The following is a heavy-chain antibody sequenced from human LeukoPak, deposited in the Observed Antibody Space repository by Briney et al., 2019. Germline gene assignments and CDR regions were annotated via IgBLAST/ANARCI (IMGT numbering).Heavy chain of an antibody. J-gene: IGHJ3*01. CDR1: GYTSTTYE. Sequence: ASVKVSCKASGYTSTTYELHWVRQAPGQGLEWMGKINPSDGSTRYTQKFQGRVTLSRDTSTSTVYMELSSLRSEDTAVYYCAIAGGWYPDGAFDLWGQGTMVAVSS. CDR3: AIAGGWYPDGAFDL. D-gene: IGHD6-19*01. V-gene: IGHV1-46*01. CDR2: INPSDGST.